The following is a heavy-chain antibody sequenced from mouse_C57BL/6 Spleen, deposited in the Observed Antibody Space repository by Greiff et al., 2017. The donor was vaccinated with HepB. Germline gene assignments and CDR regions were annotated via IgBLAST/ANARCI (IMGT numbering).Heavy chain of an antibody. CDR2: IHPNSGST. CDR3: ARSLYYGSSYEWYFDV. J-gene: IGHJ1*03. Sequence: VQLQQSGPELVKPGASVKLSCKASGYTFTSYWMHWVKQRPGQGLEWIGMIHPNSGSTNYNEKFKSKATLTVDKSSSTAYMQLSSLTSEDSAVYYCARSLYYGSSYEWYFDVWGTGTTVTVSS. D-gene: IGHD1-1*01. V-gene: IGHV1-64*01. CDR1: GYTFTSYW.